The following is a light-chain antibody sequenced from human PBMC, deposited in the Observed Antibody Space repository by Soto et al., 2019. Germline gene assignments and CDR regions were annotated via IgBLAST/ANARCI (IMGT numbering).Light chain of an antibody. Sequence: IRMTQSPSSLSASTGDRVTITCRASQGISSWLAWYQQKPGKAPKLLIYDASSLESGVPSRFSGSGSGTEFTLTISSLQPDDFATYYCQQYNSYSTFGQGTRLEIK. CDR3: QQYNSYST. CDR1: QGISSW. CDR2: DAS. V-gene: IGKV1-5*01. J-gene: IGKJ5*01.